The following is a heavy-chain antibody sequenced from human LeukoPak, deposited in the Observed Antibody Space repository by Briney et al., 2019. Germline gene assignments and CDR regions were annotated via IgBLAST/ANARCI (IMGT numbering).Heavy chain of an antibody. D-gene: IGHD3-16*01. CDR3: AHPHRNYVDDAFDI. CDR2: IFPGDSDT. V-gene: IGHV5-51*01. J-gene: IGHJ3*02. Sequence: GESLKISCKVSGYSFADYWIAWVRQIPGQGLEWMGIIFPGDSDTRYGPSFRRRVTMSADKSTNTAFLQWSSLTASDTAIIFCAHPHRNYVDDAFDIWGPGTLVTVSS. CDR1: GYSFADYW.